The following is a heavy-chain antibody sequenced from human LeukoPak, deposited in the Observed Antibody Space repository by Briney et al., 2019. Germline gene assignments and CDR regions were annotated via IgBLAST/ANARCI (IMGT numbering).Heavy chain of an antibody. D-gene: IGHD6-13*01. CDR2: ISYDGSNK. Sequence: GGSLRLSCAASGFTFSSYAMHWVRQAPGKGLEWVAVISYDGSNKYYADSVKGRFTISRDNSKNTLYLQMNSLRAEDTAVYYCARDRVAAAGTGHFDYWGQGTLVTVS. V-gene: IGHV3-30*04. CDR3: ARDRVAAAGTGHFDY. CDR1: GFTFSSYA. J-gene: IGHJ4*02.